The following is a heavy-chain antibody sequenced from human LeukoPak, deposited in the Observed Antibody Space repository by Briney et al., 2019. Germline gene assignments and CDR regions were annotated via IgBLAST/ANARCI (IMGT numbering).Heavy chain of an antibody. V-gene: IGHV3-11*01. D-gene: IGHD4-17*01. Sequence: GGSLRLSCAASGFTFSDYYMSWIRQAPGKGLEWVSYISSSGSTIYYADSVKGRFTISRDNAKNSLYLPMNSLRAEDTAVYYCARGFETTVTIFDYWGQGAMVTVSS. CDR1: GFTFSDYY. CDR3: ARGFETTVTIFDY. CDR2: ISSSGSTI. J-gene: IGHJ4*02.